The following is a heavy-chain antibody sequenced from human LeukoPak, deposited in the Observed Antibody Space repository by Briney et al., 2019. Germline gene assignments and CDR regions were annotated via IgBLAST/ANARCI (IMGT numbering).Heavy chain of an antibody. CDR3: ASHSSGYFC. D-gene: IGHD3-22*01. Sequence: GGSLSLSCAASGFSLDDLGMTWVRQAPGKGLEWVANIKQDGNEKYYVESVKGRFTISRDNAKNSLYLQMNSLRAEDMAVYYCASHSSGYFCWGQGTHVTVSS. CDR2: IKQDGNEK. V-gene: IGHV3-7*01. CDR1: GFSLDDLG. J-gene: IGHJ4*02.